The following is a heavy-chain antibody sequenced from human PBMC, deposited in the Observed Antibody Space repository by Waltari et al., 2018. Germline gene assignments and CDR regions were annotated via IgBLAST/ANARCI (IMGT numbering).Heavy chain of an antibody. CDR2: MNPNSGNT. V-gene: IGHV1-8*02. Sequence: VQLVLSGAEVEKPGASAKVSCQPSGYPFSNYDIHWVRQATGQGLEWMGWMNPNSGNTAYAQKFQGRVTMTRNASISTAYMELSSLRFEDTAIYYCARGGLELRGEDYWGQGTLVTVSS. CDR3: ARGGLELRGEDY. J-gene: IGHJ4*02. D-gene: IGHD3-10*01. CDR1: GYPFSNYD.